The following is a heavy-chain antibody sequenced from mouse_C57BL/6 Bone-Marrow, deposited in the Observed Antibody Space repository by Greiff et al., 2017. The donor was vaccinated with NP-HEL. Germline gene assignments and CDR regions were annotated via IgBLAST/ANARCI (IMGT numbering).Heavy chain of an antibody. Sequence: EVMLVESGGGLVQPKGSLKLSCAASGFSFNTYAMNWVRQAPGKGLEWVARIRSKSNNYATYYADSVKDRFTISRDDSESMLYLQMNNLKTEDTAMYYCVRQSGYYRYYAMDYWGQGTSVTVSS. CDR3: VRQSGYYRYYAMDY. D-gene: IGHD2-3*01. CDR2: IRSKSNNYAT. J-gene: IGHJ4*01. V-gene: IGHV10-1*01. CDR1: GFSFNTYA.